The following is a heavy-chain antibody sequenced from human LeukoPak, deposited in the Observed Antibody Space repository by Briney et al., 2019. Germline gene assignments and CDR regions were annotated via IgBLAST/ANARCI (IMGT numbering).Heavy chain of an antibody. CDR3: ARGGGLDV. J-gene: IGHJ6*02. V-gene: IGHV3-7*03. Sequence: GGSLRLSCAASGFTFSSYWMNWARQAPGKGLGWVASINHNGNVNYYVDSVKGRFTISRDNAKNSLYLQRSNLRAEDTAVYFCARGGGLDVWGQGATVTVSS. D-gene: IGHD3-16*01. CDR2: INHNGNVN. CDR1: GFTFSSYW.